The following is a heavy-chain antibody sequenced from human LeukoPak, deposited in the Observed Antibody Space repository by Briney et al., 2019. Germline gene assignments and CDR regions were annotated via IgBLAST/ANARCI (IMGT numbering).Heavy chain of an antibody. CDR3: AKEGFLEWLSNLFDH. J-gene: IGHJ4*02. D-gene: IGHD3-3*01. CDR1: GFTFSDYY. Sequence: GGSLRLSCAASGFTFSDYYMNWVRQAPGKGLEWVSAISGSGGSTYYADSVKGRFTISRDNSKNTLYLQMNSLRAEDTAVYYCAKEGFLEWLSNLFDHWGQGTLVTVSS. V-gene: IGHV3-23*01. CDR2: ISGSGGST.